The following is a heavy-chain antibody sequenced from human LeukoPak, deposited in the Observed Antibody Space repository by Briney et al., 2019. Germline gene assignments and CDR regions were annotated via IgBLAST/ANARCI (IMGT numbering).Heavy chain of an antibody. J-gene: IGHJ4*02. CDR1: GYTFTSYE. Sequence: GASVKVSCKASGYTFTSYEINWVRQATGHGLEWMGWMNPDSGDTAYAQKFQGRVTMTRNTSISTAYMELSSLRSEDTAVYYCAFSYYGSGSPADFDYWGQGTLVTVSS. CDR3: AFSYYGSGSPADFDY. CDR2: MNPDSGDT. D-gene: IGHD3-10*01. V-gene: IGHV1-8*01.